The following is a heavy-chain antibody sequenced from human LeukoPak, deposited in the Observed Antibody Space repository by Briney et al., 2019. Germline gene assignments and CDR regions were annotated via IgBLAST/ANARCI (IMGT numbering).Heavy chain of an antibody. CDR2: FDPDDGET. Sequence: GASVKVSCKVSGYTLTELPINWVRQAPGKGLEWMGGFDPDDGETVYAQMFQGRVTMTEDTSSDTASMELSSLRSEDTAVYYCATGTSGSYYVGIVRPIDYWGQGTLVTVSS. CDR3: ATGTSGSYYVGIVRPIDY. CDR1: GYTLTELP. V-gene: IGHV1-24*01. J-gene: IGHJ4*02. D-gene: IGHD1-26*01.